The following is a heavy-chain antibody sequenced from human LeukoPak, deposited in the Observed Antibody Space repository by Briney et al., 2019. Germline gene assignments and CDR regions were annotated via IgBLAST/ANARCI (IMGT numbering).Heavy chain of an antibody. CDR3: ARELPREVTLDY. V-gene: IGHV3-74*01. CDR2: INNDGSST. CDR1: GFTFIAYG. D-gene: IGHD2-21*02. Sequence: GGSLRLSCAASGFTFIAYGMQWVRQARGKGLVWVSRINNDGSSTSYADSVKGRFTISRDNAKNTLYLQVNSLRAEDTGVYYCARELPREVTLDYWGQGTLVTVSS. J-gene: IGHJ4*02.